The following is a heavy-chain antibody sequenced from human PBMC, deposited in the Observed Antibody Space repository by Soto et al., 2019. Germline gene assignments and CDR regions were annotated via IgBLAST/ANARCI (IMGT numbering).Heavy chain of an antibody. D-gene: IGHD6-13*01. V-gene: IGHV3-9*01. Sequence: GGSLRLSCAASGFTFDDYAMHWVRQAPGKGLEWVSGISWNSGNIGYADSVKGRFIISRDNAKNSLYLQMNSLRAEDTALYYCAKDTLLAAAGHFDYWGQGTLVTVSS. CDR3: AKDTLLAAAGHFDY. CDR1: GFTFDDYA. J-gene: IGHJ4*02. CDR2: ISWNSGNI.